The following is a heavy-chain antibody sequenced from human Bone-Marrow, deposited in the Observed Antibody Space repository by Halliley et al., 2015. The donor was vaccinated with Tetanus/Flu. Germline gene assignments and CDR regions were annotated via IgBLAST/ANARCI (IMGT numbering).Heavy chain of an antibody. Sequence: VWVSHLNSAGSGASYADSVKGRFTISRDNAKNRVYLQMNDLRAEDTAVYFCAREKVLGDFDYWGQGTLVTVSS. CDR3: AREKVLGDFDY. V-gene: IGHV3-74*01. J-gene: IGHJ4*01. D-gene: IGHD3-16*01. CDR2: LNSAGSGA.